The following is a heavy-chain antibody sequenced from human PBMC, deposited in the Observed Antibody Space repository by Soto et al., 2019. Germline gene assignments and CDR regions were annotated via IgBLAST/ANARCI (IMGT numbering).Heavy chain of an antibody. CDR2: IYYSGST. V-gene: IGHV4-30-4*01. CDR3: ARAGIAAAGLFDY. D-gene: IGHD6-13*01. CDR1: GGSISSGDYY. Sequence: QVQLQESGPGLVKPSQTLSLTCTVSGGSISSGDYYWSWIRQPPGKGLEWIGYIYYSGSTYYNPSLKSRVTISVDTSKNQYSLKLSSVTAADTAVYYCARAGIAAAGLFDYWGQGTLVTVSS. J-gene: IGHJ4*02.